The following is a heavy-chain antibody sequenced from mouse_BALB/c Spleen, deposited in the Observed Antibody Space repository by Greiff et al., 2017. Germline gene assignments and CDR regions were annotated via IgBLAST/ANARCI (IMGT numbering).Heavy chain of an antibody. CDR1: GYSITSGYS. Sequence: EVQRVESGPGLVKPSQSLSLTCSVTGYSITSGYSWNWIRQFPGNKLEWMGYISYDGSNNYNPSLKNRISITRDTSKNQFFLKLNSVTTEDTATYYCASNDGYYYYAMDYWGQGTSVTVSS. V-gene: IGHV3-6*02. D-gene: IGHD2-3*01. CDR3: ASNDGYYYYAMDY. J-gene: IGHJ4*01. CDR2: ISYDGSN.